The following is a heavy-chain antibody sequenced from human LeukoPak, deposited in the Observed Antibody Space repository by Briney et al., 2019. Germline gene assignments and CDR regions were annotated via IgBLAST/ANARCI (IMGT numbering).Heavy chain of an antibody. J-gene: IGHJ4*02. D-gene: IGHD3-22*01. CDR3: TRSRSDSSVYRPFDQ. V-gene: IGHV3-7*01. CDR2: LRQDGCEK. Sequence: PGGSLRLSCAASRFTLSEYWMSGVRQSPGEGLEWVGSLRQDGCEKKYVDCVKGGFNIPRHNEENPLSLQMNRVRGGDEVVFFFTRSRSDSSVYRPFDQWGQGTLVTVSS. CDR1: RFTLSEYW.